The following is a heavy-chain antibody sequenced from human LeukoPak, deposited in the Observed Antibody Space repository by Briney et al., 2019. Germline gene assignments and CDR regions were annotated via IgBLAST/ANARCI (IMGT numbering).Heavy chain of an antibody. CDR2: IGGRGGST. J-gene: IGHJ4*02. CDR3: ARDPGVVAFHYFDL. Sequence: QPGGSLRLSCGASGFTFSSHAMAWVRQAPGKGLEWVSAIGGRGGSTYYADSVKGRFTISTDNSKNTVYLQMNSLRAEDTAVYYCARDPGVVAFHYFDLWGQGTLVTLSS. CDR1: GFTFSSHA. V-gene: IGHV3-23*01. D-gene: IGHD3-3*01.